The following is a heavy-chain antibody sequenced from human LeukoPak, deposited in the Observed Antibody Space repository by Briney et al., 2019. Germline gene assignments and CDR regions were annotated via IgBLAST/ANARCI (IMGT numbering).Heavy chain of an antibody. J-gene: IGHJ3*02. CDR1: GFTFSSYA. CDR2: NSGSGGST. CDR3: AKDALIARLGAAFDI. D-gene: IGHD6-25*01. Sequence: GGSLRLSCAASGFTFSSYAMSGVRRAPGKGREGGSANSGSGGSTYYADSVKGRFTISRDNSKNTLYLQMNSLRAEETAVYYCAKDALIARLGAAFDIWGQGTMVTVSS. V-gene: IGHV3-23*01.